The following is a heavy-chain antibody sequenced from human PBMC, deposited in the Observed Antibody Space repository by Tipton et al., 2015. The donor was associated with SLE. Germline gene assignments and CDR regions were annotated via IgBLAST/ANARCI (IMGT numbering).Heavy chain of an antibody. D-gene: IGHD5-18*01. CDR1: GGSFSGYY. CDR3: ARGGGWKLWYFDY. Sequence: GLVKPSETLSLTCAVYGGSFSGYYWSWIRQPPGKGLEWIGEINHSGSTNYNPSLKSRVTISVDTSKNQFSLKLSSVTAADTAVYYCARGGGWKLWYFDYWGQGTLVTVSS. V-gene: IGHV4-34*01. J-gene: IGHJ4*02. CDR2: INHSGST.